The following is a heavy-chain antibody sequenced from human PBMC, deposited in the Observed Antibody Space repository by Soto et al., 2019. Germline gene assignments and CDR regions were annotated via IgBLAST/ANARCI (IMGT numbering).Heavy chain of an antibody. V-gene: IGHV3-33*01. CDR2: IWYDGSNK. J-gene: IGHJ6*02. CDR1: GFTFSSYG. D-gene: IGHD1-20*01. CDR3: ARDRVTGTGDYYYGMDV. Sequence: QAGGSLRLSCAASGFTFSSYGMHWVRQAPGKGLEWVAVIWYDGSNKYYADSVKGRFTISRDNSKNTLYLQMNSPRAEDTAVYYCARDRVTGTGDYYYGMDVWGQGTTVTVSS.